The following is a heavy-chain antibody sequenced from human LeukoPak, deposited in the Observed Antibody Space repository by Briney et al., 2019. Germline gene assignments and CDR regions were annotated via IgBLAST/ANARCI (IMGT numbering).Heavy chain of an antibody. CDR1: GYTFTNYA. Sequence: GASVKVSCKASGYTFTNYAMNWVRQAPGQGLEWMGWINAGNGNTKYSQKFQGRVTITRDTSASTAYMELSSLRSEDTAVYYCARGLLTKSRTMVRENWFDPWGQGTLVTVSS. D-gene: IGHD3-10*01. V-gene: IGHV1-3*01. CDR3: ARGLLTKSRTMVRENWFDP. CDR2: INAGNGNT. J-gene: IGHJ5*02.